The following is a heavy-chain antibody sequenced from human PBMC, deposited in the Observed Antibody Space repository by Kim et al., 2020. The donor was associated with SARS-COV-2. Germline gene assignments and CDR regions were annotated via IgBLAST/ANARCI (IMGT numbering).Heavy chain of an antibody. V-gene: IGHV3-30*02. Sequence: KYYADSMKGRFTISRDNSKNTLYLHMDSLKPENTAVYYCAKKIGGADYFDIWSQGTLVTVSS. CDR2: K. CDR3: AKKIGGADYFDI. D-gene: IGHD1-26*01. J-gene: IGHJ4*02.